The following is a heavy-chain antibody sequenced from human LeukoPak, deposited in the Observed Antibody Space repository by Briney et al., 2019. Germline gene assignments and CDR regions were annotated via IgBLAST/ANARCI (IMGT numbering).Heavy chain of an antibody. CDR1: GGSISSYY. J-gene: IGHJ4*02. D-gene: IGHD3-22*01. CDR2: IYYSGST. Sequence: SETLSLTCTVPGGSISSYYWSWIRQPPGKGLEWIGYIYYSGSTYYNPSLKSRVTISVDTSKNQFSLKLSSVTAADTAVYYCARYDDSSGYYDYWGQGTLVTVSS. CDR3: ARYDDSSGYYDY. V-gene: IGHV4-59*06.